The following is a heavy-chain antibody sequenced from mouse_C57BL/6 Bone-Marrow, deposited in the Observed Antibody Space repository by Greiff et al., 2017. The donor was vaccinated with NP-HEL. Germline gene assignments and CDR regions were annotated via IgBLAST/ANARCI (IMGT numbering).Heavy chain of an antibody. J-gene: IGHJ3*01. Sequence: QVQLKESGAELVKPGASVKLSCKASGYTFTEYTIHWVKQRSGQGLEWIGWFYPGSGSIKYNEKFKDKATLTADKSSSTVYMELSRLTSEDSAVYFCARHERPRSTMVPWFAYWGQGTLVTVSA. CDR1: GYTFTEYT. CDR3: ARHERPRSTMVPWFAY. V-gene: IGHV1-62-2*01. D-gene: IGHD2-2*01. CDR2: FYPGSGSI.